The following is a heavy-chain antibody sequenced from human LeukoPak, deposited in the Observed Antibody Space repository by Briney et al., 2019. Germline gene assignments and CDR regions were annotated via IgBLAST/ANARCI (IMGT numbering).Heavy chain of an antibody. J-gene: IGHJ4*02. D-gene: IGHD2-21*01. CDR1: GGSISSSSYY. Sequence: PSETLSLTCTVSGGSISSSSYYWGWIRQPPGKGLEWIGSIYYSGSTYCNPSLKSRVTISVDTSKNQFSLKLSSVTAADTAVYYCARHKVGINYFDYWGQGTLVTVSS. CDR2: IYYSGST. CDR3: ARHKVGINYFDY. V-gene: IGHV4-39*01.